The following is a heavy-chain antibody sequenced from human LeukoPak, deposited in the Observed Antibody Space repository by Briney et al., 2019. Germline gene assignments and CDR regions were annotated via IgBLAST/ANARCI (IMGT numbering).Heavy chain of an antibody. Sequence: GGSLRLSCAASGFSFSSYSMSWVRQAPGKGLEWVSYISSSGSTIYYADSVKGRFTISRDNAKNSLYLQMNSLRAEDTAVYYCAELGITMIGGVWGKGTTVTISS. V-gene: IGHV3-48*04. J-gene: IGHJ6*04. CDR1: GFSFSSYS. CDR2: ISSSGSTI. D-gene: IGHD3-10*02. CDR3: AELGITMIGGV.